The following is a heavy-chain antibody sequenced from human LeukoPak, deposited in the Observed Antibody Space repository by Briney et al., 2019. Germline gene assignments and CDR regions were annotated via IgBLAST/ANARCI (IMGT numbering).Heavy chain of an antibody. CDR2: ISQSGTT. Sequence: SETLSLTCTVSGGPISTSHYWIWIRQPPGKGLEWIGEISQSGTTHYNPSLKSRVTISVDTSENQLFLRVTSVTAADTAVYYCARGPTTSGVGTFDYWGQGTLVTVSS. J-gene: IGHJ4*02. CDR1: GGPISTSHY. D-gene: IGHD3-3*01. CDR3: ARGPTTSGVGTFDY. V-gene: IGHV4-34*01.